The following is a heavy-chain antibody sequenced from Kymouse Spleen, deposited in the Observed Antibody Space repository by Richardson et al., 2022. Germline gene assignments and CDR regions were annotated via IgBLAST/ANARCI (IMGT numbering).Heavy chain of an antibody. V-gene: IGHV4-34*01. CDR1: GGSFSGYY. D-gene: IGHD3-9*01. J-gene: IGHJ4*02. CDR2: INHSGST. CDR3: ARGLLYDILTGPLFDY. Sequence: QVQLQQWGAGLLKPSETLSLTCAVYGGSFSGYYWSWIRQPPGKGLEWIGEINHSGSTNYNPSLKSRVTISVDTSKNQFSLKLSSVTAADTAVYYCARGLLYDILTGPLFDYWGQGTLVTVSS.